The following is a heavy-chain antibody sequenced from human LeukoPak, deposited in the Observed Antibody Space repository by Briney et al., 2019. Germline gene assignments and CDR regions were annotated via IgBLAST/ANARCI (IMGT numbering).Heavy chain of an antibody. Sequence: SETLSLTCTVSGDSISDYYWSWIRQPPGKGLEWIGYIYYTGSTNYNSSLKSRVTISVDTSKIHFSLKLNSVTAADTAVYYCARDRGYSYGYSFDMWGQGTMVTVSS. J-gene: IGHJ3*02. CDR2: IYYTGST. D-gene: IGHD5-18*01. V-gene: IGHV4-59*01. CDR3: ARDRGYSYGYSFDM. CDR1: GDSISDYY.